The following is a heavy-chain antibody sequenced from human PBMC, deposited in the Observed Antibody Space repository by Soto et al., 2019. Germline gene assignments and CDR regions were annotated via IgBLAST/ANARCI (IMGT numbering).Heavy chain of an antibody. J-gene: IGHJ4*02. V-gene: IGHV3-23*01. Sequence: GGSLRLSCAASGFTFSSYAMSWVRQAPGKGLEWVSAISGRSDNTYYADSVEGRFTISRDNSKNTLYLQMNSLRAEDTAVYYCAKAPPDSSSWYWFDYWGQGTLVTVPQ. CDR1: GFTFSSYA. CDR2: ISGRSDNT. D-gene: IGHD6-13*01. CDR3: AKAPPDSSSWYWFDY.